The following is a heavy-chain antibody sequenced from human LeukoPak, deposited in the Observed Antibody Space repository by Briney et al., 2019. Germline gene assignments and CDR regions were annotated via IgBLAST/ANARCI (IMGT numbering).Heavy chain of an antibody. CDR2: IYYSGST. J-gene: IGHJ5*02. CDR1: GGSISSGGYY. D-gene: IGHD3-10*01. CDR3: AREGTMVRGVIGS. Sequence: SQTLSLTCTVSGGSISSGGYYWSWIRQHPGKGLEWIGYIYYSGSTYYNPSLKSRVTISVDTSKNQFSLKLSSVTAADTAVYYCAREGTMVRGVIGSWGQGTLVTVSS. V-gene: IGHV4-31*03.